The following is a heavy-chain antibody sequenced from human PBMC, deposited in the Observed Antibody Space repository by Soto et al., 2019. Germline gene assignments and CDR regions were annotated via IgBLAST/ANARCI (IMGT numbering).Heavy chain of an antibody. CDR3: ARVFLFDCTNGVCNGMDV. V-gene: IGHV1-69*13. CDR2: IIPIFGTA. Sequence: ASVKVSCKASGGTFSSYAISWVRQAPGQGLEWMGGIIPIFGTANYAQKFQGRVTITADESTSTAYMELSSLRSEDTAVYYCARVFLFDCTNGVCNGMDVWGQGTTVTVSS. CDR1: GGTFSSYA. D-gene: IGHD2-8*01. J-gene: IGHJ6*02.